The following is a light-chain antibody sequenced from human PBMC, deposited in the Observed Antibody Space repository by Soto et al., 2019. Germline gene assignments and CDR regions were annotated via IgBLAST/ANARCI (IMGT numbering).Light chain of an antibody. Sequence: EIVLTQSPGTLSLSPGERATLSCRASQSVSSSYLAWYQQKPGQAPRLLIYGASSRATGIPDRFSGSGSGTAFTLTISRLDPEDFAVYYCQPYGSSRWTFGQGTKLEIK. J-gene: IGKJ1*01. CDR2: GAS. V-gene: IGKV3-20*01. CDR3: QPYGSSRWT. CDR1: QSVSSSY.